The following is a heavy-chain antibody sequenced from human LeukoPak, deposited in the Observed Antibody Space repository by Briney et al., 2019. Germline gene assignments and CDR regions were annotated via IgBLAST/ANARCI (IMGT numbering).Heavy chain of an antibody. CDR3: ARQSRYYDFWSGYYRSGDAFDI. Sequence: SETLSLTCTVSGGSISSYYWSWIRQPPGKGLEWIGYIYTSVSTNYNSSLKSRVTISVDTSKNQFSLKLSSVTAADTAVYYCARQSRYYDFWSGYYRSGDAFDIWGQGTMVTVSS. CDR1: GGSISSYY. J-gene: IGHJ3*02. V-gene: IGHV4-4*09. CDR2: IYTSVST. D-gene: IGHD3-3*01.